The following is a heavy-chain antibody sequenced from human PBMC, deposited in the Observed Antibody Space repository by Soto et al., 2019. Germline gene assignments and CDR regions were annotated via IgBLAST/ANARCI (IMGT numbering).Heavy chain of an antibody. J-gene: IGHJ4*02. CDR3: ARGGSGNYFNYFDY. CDR2: INNDGSSP. Sequence: GGSLRLSCAASGFTFSSYAMSWVRQAPGKGLEWVSPINNDGSSPNYEDSVKGRFTISRDNAKNTLYLQMNGLRAEDTAVYYCARGGSGNYFNYFDYWGQGTPVTVSS. CDR1: GFTFSSYA. D-gene: IGHD1-26*01. V-gene: IGHV3-74*01.